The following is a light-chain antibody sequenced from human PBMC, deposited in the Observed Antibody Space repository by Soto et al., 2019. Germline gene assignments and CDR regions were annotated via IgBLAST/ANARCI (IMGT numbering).Light chain of an antibody. V-gene: IGLV2-14*01. CDR1: SSDVGGYNY. CDR2: DVS. J-gene: IGLJ2*01. Sequence: QSALTQPASVSGSPGQSITISCTGTSSDVGGYNYVSWYQQHPGTAPNLMIYDVSNRPSGVSNRSSGSKSGNTASLTISGLQADDDADYYCSSYKSSSTLGVFGGGTKLTVL. CDR3: SSYKSSSTLGV.